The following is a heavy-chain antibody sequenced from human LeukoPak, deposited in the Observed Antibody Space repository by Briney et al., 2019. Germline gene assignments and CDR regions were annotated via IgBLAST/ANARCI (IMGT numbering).Heavy chain of an antibody. CDR2: ISSSSSYI. Sequence: KPGGSLRLSCATSGFTFSSYSMNWIRQAPGKGLEWVSSISSSSSYIYYADSVKGRFTISKDNAMNSLYLQMNSLRAEDTAVYYCARDPGIAAAGELDYWGQGTLVTVSS. D-gene: IGHD6-13*01. CDR3: ARDPGIAAAGELDY. CDR1: GFTFSSYS. V-gene: IGHV3-21*01. J-gene: IGHJ4*02.